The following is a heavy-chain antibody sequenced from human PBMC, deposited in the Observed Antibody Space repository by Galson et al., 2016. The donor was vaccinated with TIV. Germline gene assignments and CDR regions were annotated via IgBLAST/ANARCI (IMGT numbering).Heavy chain of an antibody. CDR2: INPNSGDT. V-gene: IGHV1-2*02. J-gene: IGHJ6*02. Sequence: SVKVSCKASGYTFTGYYIHYVRQAPGQGLEWMGWINPNSGDTNYAQKFQGRVTMTRDTSISTAYMELSRLRSDDTAMYYCARSRLGPRDPALDVWGRGTTVTVSS. D-gene: IGHD7-27*01. CDR3: ARSRLGPRDPALDV. CDR1: GYTFTGYY.